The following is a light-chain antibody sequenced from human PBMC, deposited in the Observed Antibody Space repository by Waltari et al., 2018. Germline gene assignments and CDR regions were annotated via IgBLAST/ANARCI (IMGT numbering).Light chain of an antibody. V-gene: IGLV1-40*01. Sequence: QSVLTQPPSVSAAPGQRVTISCTGSSSNIGAGYAVPWYQHLPGAAPDLLIFANTNRPPWVPDRISASKSGASASLASTGLQAADEADCQSYDSSLSGVVFGGGTKLTVL. CDR1: SSNIGAGYA. CDR3: QSYDSSLSGVV. J-gene: IGLJ2*01. CDR2: ANT.